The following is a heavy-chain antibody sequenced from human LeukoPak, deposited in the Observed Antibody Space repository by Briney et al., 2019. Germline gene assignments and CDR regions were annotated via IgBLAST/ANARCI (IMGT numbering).Heavy chain of an antibody. CDR1: GFTFDYHA. D-gene: IGHD3-3*01. Sequence: GGSLRLSCAASGFTFDYHAMHWVRQAPGKGLEWVSGISWNSGSIGYADSVKGRFTISRDNAKNSLYLQMNSLRAEDMALYYCAKGRERYYDFWSGCFDYWGQGTLVTVSS. CDR3: AKGRERYYDFWSGCFDY. CDR2: ISWNSGSI. V-gene: IGHV3-9*03. J-gene: IGHJ4*02.